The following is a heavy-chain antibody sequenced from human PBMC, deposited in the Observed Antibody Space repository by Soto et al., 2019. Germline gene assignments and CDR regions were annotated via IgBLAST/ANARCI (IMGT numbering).Heavy chain of an antibody. CDR2: ISSSSSYI. D-gene: IGHD6-19*01. V-gene: IGHV3-21*01. CDR1: GFTFSSYS. Sequence: NPGGSLRLSCAASGFTFSSYSMNWVRQAPGKGLEWVSSISSSSSYIYYADSVKGRFTISRDNAKNSLYLQMNSLRAEDTAVYYCARGRGLVLVAKFNIWGQGTLVTVSS. CDR3: ARGRGLVLVAKFNI. J-gene: IGHJ4*02.